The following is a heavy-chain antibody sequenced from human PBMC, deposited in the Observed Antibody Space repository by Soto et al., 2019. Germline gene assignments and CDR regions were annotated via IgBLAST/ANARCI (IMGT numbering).Heavy chain of an antibody. CDR2: INAGNGNT. V-gene: IGHV1-3*05. CDR1: GYTFTSYA. J-gene: IGHJ6*02. Sequence: QVQLVQSGAEEKKPGASVKVSCKASGYTFTSYAMHWVRQAPGHRLEWMGWINAGNGNTKYSQQFQGRDTITRDTSASTAYMEMSSLRSDDTAVYYCAGGYAFWGGMDVGGQGTTVTVSS. D-gene: IGHD3-3*01. CDR3: AGGYAFWGGMDV.